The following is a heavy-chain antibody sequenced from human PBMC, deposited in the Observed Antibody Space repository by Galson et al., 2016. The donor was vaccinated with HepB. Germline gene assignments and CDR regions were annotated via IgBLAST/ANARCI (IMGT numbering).Heavy chain of an antibody. CDR2: IYSGGNT. V-gene: IGHV3-66*01. CDR1: GVTVGNNY. J-gene: IGHJ4*02. CDR3: ARNPPGGGA. Sequence: SLRLSCSASGVTVGNNYMNWVRQAPGKGLEWVSLIYSGGNTQYADSVRGRFTISRDSSKNTLYPQMNSLRAEDTAVYYCARNPPGGGAWGQGTLVTVSS. D-gene: IGHD4/OR15-4a*01.